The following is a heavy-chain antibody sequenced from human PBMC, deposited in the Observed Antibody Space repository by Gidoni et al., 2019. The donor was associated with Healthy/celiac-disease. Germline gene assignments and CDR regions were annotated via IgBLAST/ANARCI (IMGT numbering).Heavy chain of an antibody. CDR2: IYYSGST. D-gene: IGHD4-17*01. CDR1: GGSISSSSYY. V-gene: IGHV4-39*01. CDR3: ALRDYGDYGAYFDY. Sequence: QLQLQESGPGLVKPSETLSLTCTVSGGSISSSSYYWGWIRQPPGKGLEWIGSIYYSGSTYYNPSLKSRVTISVDTSKNQFSLKLSSVTAADTAVYYCALRDYGDYGAYFDYWGQGTLVTVSS. J-gene: IGHJ4*02.